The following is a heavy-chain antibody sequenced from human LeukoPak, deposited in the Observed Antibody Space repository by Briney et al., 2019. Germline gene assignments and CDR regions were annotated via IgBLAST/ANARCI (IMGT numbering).Heavy chain of an antibody. CDR1: GFTFSSYA. D-gene: IGHD3-9*01. V-gene: IGHV3-23*01. CDR2: ISGSGGST. Sequence: GGSLRLSCAASGFTFSSYAMSWVRQAPGKGLEWVSAISGSGGSTYYADSVKGRFTISRDNSKNTLYLQMNSLRAEDTAVYYCAKDLRRYFDWLVADYWGQGTLVTVSS. CDR3: AKDLRRYFDWLVADY. J-gene: IGHJ4*02.